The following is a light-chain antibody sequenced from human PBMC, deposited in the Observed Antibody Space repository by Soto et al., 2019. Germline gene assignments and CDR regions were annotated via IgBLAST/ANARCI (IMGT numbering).Light chain of an antibody. CDR3: QEYNSDSGVT. Sequence: DIQMTQSPSTLSASVGDRVTITCRASQSISSWLAWYQQKPGKAPNLLIYTASNLKSGVPSRSSGSGSGTEFTLTISSLQPDDFATYYCQEYNSDSGVTFGGGTKVEIK. V-gene: IGKV1-5*03. J-gene: IGKJ4*01. CDR2: TAS. CDR1: QSISSW.